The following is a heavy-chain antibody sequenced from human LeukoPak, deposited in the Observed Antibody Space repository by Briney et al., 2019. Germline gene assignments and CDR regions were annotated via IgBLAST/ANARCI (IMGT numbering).Heavy chain of an antibody. J-gene: IGHJ5*02. CDR3: ARDSSTSSLADP. V-gene: IGHV1-46*01. CDR2: IHPSSGST. D-gene: IGHD2-2*01. Sequence: GASVKVSCKASGYTFTRYYMHWVRQAPGQGLEWMGIIHPSSGSTSYAQKSEGRVTLTRDTSTSTVYMELISLRSEDTAVYYCARDSSTSSLADPWGQGTLVTVSS. CDR1: GYTFTRYY.